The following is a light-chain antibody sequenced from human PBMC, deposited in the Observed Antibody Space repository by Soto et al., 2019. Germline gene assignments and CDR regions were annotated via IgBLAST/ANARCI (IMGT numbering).Light chain of an antibody. V-gene: IGKV1-5*01. CDR1: QSIAIW. Sequence: DIRLTQSHSTLSAAVVARVTITCRASQSIAIWLAWYHQKPGKAPKALIYDASRLDSGVPSRFSGSGSGTEFTLTISSLEPDDFATYYCQKYGSYPSAFGQGTSVE. CDR3: QKYGSYPSA. CDR2: DAS. J-gene: IGKJ1*01.